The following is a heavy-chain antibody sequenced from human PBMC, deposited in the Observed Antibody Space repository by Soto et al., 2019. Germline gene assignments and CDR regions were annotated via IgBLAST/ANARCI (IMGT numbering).Heavy chain of an antibody. Sequence: ASVKVSCKASGYTSTNYGMHWVRQAPGQRLEWMGWINAGSGNTKYSQKFQGRITITRDTSASTVYMELSSLRSEDTAVYYCAKREAHSNHRYYFDYWGQGTLVTVSS. CDR1: GYTSTNYG. D-gene: IGHD4-4*01. CDR3: AKREAHSNHRYYFDY. J-gene: IGHJ4*02. CDR2: INAGSGNT. V-gene: IGHV1-3*01.